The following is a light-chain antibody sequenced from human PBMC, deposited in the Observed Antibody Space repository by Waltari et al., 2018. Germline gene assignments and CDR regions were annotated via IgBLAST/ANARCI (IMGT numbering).Light chain of an antibody. CDR1: QSVLYSSNNKNY. CDR3: QQGDGFHPIT. V-gene: IGKV4-1*01. Sequence: DIVMTQSPDSLAVSLGERATINCKSSQSVLYSSNNKNYLAWYQQKPGQPPKLLIYWASTRESGVPDRFSGSGSGTDFTLTISSLQAEDFAIYYCQQGDGFHPITFGQGTRLE. J-gene: IGKJ5*01. CDR2: WAS.